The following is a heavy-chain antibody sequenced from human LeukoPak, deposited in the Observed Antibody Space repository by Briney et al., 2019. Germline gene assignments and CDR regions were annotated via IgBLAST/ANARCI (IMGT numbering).Heavy chain of an antibody. V-gene: IGHV1-24*01. Sequence: ASVKVSCKVSGYTLTELSMHWVRQAPGKGLEWMGGFDPEDGETIYAQKFQSRVTMTEDTSTDTAYMELSSLRSEDTAVYYCATGTSSWDILTGYSLDYWGQGTLVTVSS. CDR1: GYTLTELS. CDR3: ATGTSSWDILTGYSLDY. D-gene: IGHD3-9*01. CDR2: FDPEDGET. J-gene: IGHJ4*02.